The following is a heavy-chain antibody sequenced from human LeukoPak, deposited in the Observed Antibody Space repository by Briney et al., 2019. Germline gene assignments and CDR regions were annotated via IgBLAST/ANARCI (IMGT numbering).Heavy chain of an antibody. V-gene: IGHV1-46*01. Sequence: ASVKVSCKASGYTFTSYYMHWVRQAPGQGLEWMGIINPSGGSTSYAQKFQGRVTMTRGTSTSTVYMELSSLRSEDTAVYYCARSDPEAAPQHWGQGTLVTVSS. J-gene: IGHJ1*01. D-gene: IGHD6-6*01. CDR1: GYTFTSYY. CDR2: INPSGGST. CDR3: ARSDPEAAPQH.